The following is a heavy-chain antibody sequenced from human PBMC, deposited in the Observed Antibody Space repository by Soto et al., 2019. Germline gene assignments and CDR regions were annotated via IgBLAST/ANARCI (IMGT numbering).Heavy chain of an antibody. CDR2: ISYDGSNK. V-gene: IGHV3-30-3*01. CDR1: GFTFSSYA. CDR3: ARDIEQWLGRLLFDY. Sequence: QPGGSLRLSCAASGFTFSSYAMHWVRQAPGKGLEWVAVISYDGSNKFYADSVTGRFTISRDNSKNTLYLQMNSLRAEDTAVYSCARDIEQWLGRLLFDYWGQGTLVTVSS. J-gene: IGHJ4*02. D-gene: IGHD6-19*01.